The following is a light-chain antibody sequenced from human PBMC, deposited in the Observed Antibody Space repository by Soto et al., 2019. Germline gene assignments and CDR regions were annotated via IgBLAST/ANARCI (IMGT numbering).Light chain of an antibody. CDR2: LGS. Sequence: DIVMTQSPLSLPVTPGEPASISCRSSQSLLHRSGYNYLTWYLQKPGQSQQLLIYLGSSRASGVPDRFSGSGSGTDFTLKISRVEAEDVGVYYCMQALQTPLTFGGGTKVEIK. J-gene: IGKJ4*01. CDR3: MQALQTPLT. CDR1: QSLLHRSGYNY. V-gene: IGKV2-28*01.